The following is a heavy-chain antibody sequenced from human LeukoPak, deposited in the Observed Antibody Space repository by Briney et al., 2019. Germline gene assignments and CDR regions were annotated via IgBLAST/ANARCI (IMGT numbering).Heavy chain of an antibody. CDR1: GGSICSGSYY. Sequence: PSETLSLTCTVSGGSICSGSYYWSWIRQPAGKGLEWIGRIYTSGSTNYNPSLKSRVTISVDTSKNQFSLKLSSVTAADTAVYYCARDSRGPLRYCSSTSCYSTATYWYFDLWGRGTLVTVSS. V-gene: IGHV4-61*02. CDR3: ARDSRGPLRYCSSTSCYSTATYWYFDL. J-gene: IGHJ2*01. D-gene: IGHD2-2*01. CDR2: IYTSGST.